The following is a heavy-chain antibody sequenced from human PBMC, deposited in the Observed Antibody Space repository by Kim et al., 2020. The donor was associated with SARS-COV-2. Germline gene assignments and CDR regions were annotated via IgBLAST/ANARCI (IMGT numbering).Heavy chain of an antibody. CDR3: AKGYCSGGSCRRRAEYFQH. CDR1: GFTFSSYG. J-gene: IGHJ1*01. Sequence: GGSLRLSCAASGFTFSSYGMHWVRQAPGKGLEWVAVITYDGSNKYYADSVKGRFTISRDNSKNTLYLQMNSLRAEDTAVYYCAKGYCSGGSCRRRAEYFQHWGQGTLVTVSS. V-gene: IGHV3-30*18. CDR2: ITYDGSNK. D-gene: IGHD2-15*01.